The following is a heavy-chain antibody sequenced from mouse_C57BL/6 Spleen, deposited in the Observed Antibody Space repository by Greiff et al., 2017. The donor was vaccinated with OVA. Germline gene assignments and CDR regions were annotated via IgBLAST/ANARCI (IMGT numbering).Heavy chain of an antibody. Sequence: VMLVESGPGLVAPSQSLSITCTVSGFSLTSYAISWVRQPPGKGLEWLGVIWPGGGTNYNSALKSRLSISKDNSKSQVFLKMNSLQTDDTARYYCARRYDGYYVEAMDYWGQGTSVTVSS. CDR2: IWPGGGT. CDR1: GFSLTSYA. D-gene: IGHD2-3*01. CDR3: ARRYDGYYVEAMDY. V-gene: IGHV2-9-1*01. J-gene: IGHJ4*01.